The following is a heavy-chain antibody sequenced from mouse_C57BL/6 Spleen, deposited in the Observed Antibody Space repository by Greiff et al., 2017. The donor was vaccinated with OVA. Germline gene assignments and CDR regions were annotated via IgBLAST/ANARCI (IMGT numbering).Heavy chain of an antibody. CDR1: GYAFSSSW. J-gene: IGHJ2*01. D-gene: IGHD3-1*01. V-gene: IGHV1-82*01. CDR3: ATTARATRYFDY. Sequence: VQLQQSGPELVKPGASVKISCKASGYAFSSSWMNWVKQRPGKGLEWIGRIYPGDGDTNYNGKFKGKATLTADKSSSTAYMQPSRLTSEDSAVYFCATTARATRYFDYWGQGTTLTVSS. CDR2: IYPGDGDT.